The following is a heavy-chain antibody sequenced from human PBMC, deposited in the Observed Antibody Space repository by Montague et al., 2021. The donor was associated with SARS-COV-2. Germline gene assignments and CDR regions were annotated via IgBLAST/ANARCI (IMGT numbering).Heavy chain of an antibody. CDR3: AHKREDATLSNEWFDP. J-gene: IGHJ5*02. V-gene: IGHV2-5*02. CDR2: IYWDGDK. Sequence: PALVKPTQTLTLTCTFSGFSLSTNGVGVGWIRQPPGKALEWLALIYWDGDKRYSSSLMSRLTISRGTSKNQVVLTMTNMNPVDTATYYCAHKREDATLSNEWFDPWGQGTMVTVSS. CDR1: GFSLSTNGVG. D-gene: IGHD1-1*01.